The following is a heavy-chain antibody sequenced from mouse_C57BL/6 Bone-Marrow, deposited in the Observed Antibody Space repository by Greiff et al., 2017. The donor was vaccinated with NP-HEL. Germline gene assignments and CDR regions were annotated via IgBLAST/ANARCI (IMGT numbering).Heavy chain of an antibody. V-gene: IGHV1-82*01. Sequence: QVHVKQSGPELVKPGASVKISCKASGYAFSSSWMNWVKQRPGKGLEWIGRIYPGDGDTNYNGKFKGKATLTADKSSSTAYMQLSSLTSEDSAVYFCAREIYKGYFDVWGTGTTVTVSS. J-gene: IGHJ1*03. CDR2: IYPGDGDT. CDR3: AREIYKGYFDV. D-gene: IGHD1-3*01. CDR1: GYAFSSSW.